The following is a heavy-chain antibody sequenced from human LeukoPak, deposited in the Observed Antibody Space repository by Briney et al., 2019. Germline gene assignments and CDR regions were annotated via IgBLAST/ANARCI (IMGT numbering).Heavy chain of an antibody. CDR2: IYYSGST. CDR3: AREGIPTGDFDY. J-gene: IGHJ4*02. D-gene: IGHD4-17*01. Sequence: PSETLSLTCTVSGGSISSYYWSWIRQPPGKGLEWIGYIYYSGSTNYNPSLKSRVTISVDTSKNQFSLKLSPVTAADTAVYYCAREGIPTGDFDYWGQGTLVTVSS. CDR1: GGSISSYY. V-gene: IGHV4-59*01.